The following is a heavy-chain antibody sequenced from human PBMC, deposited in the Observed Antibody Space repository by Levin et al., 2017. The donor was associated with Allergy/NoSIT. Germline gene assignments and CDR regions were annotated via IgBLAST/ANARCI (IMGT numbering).Heavy chain of an antibody. CDR2: IYHSGST. Sequence: GSLRLSCAVSGYSISSGYYWGWIRQPPGKGLEWIGSIYHSGSTYYNPSLKSRVTISVDTSKNQFSLKLSSVTAADTAVYYCARASGGSYFNWGQGTLVTVSS. J-gene: IGHJ4*02. CDR3: ARASGGSYFN. CDR1: GYSISSGYY. D-gene: IGHD1-26*01. V-gene: IGHV4-38-2*01.